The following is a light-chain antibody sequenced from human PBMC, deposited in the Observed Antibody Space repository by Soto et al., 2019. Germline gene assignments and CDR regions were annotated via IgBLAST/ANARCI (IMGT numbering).Light chain of an antibody. Sequence: EIVLTLSPGTLSLSPGEGATLSCRASQSVASSYLAWYQQKPGQAPRLLIYGASNRATGIPDRFSGGGSGTDFTLTISRLEPEDFAVYYCQQDGSSSYTFGQGTKLEIK. CDR3: QQDGSSSYT. CDR2: GAS. CDR1: QSVASSY. V-gene: IGKV3-20*01. J-gene: IGKJ2*01.